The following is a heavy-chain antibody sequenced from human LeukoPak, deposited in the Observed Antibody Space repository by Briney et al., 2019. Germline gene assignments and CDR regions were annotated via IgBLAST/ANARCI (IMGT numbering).Heavy chain of an antibody. J-gene: IGHJ6*02. V-gene: IGHV4-59*08. Sequence: PSETLSPTCTVSGGSISSYYWSWIRQPPGKGLEWIGYIYYSGSTNYNPSLKSRVTISVDTSKNQFSLKLSSVTAADTAVYYCASGDYDILTDFFTYGMDVWGQGTTVTVSS. CDR3: ASGDYDILTDFFTYGMDV. D-gene: IGHD3-9*01. CDR1: GGSISSYY. CDR2: IYYSGST.